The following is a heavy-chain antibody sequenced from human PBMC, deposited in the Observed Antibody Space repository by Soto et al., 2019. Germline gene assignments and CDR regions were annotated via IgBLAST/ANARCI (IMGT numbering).Heavy chain of an antibody. CDR3: ARNYCSGGSCYRSRVYYYYMDV. V-gene: IGHV4-31*03. J-gene: IGHJ6*03. Sequence: SETLSLTCTVSAGSISSGAYYWSWIRQHPGKGLEWIGYIYYSGSTYYNPSLKSRVTISIDTSKNQFSLKLSSVTAADTAVYYCARNYCSGGSCYRSRVYYYYMDVWGKGTTVTVSS. CDR2: IYYSGST. CDR1: AGSISSGAYY. D-gene: IGHD2-15*01.